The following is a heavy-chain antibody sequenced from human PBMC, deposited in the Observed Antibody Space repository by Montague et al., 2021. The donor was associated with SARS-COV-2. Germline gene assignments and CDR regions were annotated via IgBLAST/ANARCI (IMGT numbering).Heavy chain of an antibody. J-gene: IGHJ4*02. CDR2: IKKDGSGD. V-gene: IGHV3-7*03. Sequence: SLRLSCAASGFAVSSYWMTWVRQAPGKGLEWVANIKKDGSGDYYMDSVKGRFAISRYHGKNSVFLQLNSLRAEDTAVYYCTSTGSASYWGQGTLVTVSS. CDR3: TSTGSASY. CDR1: GFAVSSYW. D-gene: IGHD3-10*01.